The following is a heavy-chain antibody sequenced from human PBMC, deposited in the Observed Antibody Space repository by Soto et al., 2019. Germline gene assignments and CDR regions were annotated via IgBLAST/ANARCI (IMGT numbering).Heavy chain of an antibody. J-gene: IGHJ4*02. Sequence: PGGSLRLSCAASEFTFSTYWMSWVRQAPGKGLEWVANIKQDGSEKHYVDSVKGRFTISRDNARNSLYLQMNYLRAEDTAMYYCATYCSSTSCHSYWGQGTLVTVSS. CDR1: EFTFSTYW. V-gene: IGHV3-7*05. D-gene: IGHD2-2*01. CDR3: ATYCSSTSCHSY. CDR2: IKQDGSEK.